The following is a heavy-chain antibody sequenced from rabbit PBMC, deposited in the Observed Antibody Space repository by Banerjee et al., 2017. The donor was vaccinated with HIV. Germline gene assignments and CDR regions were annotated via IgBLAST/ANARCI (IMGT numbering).Heavy chain of an antibody. J-gene: IGHJ4*01. CDR2: INTSSGNT. V-gene: IGHV1S45*01. Sequence: QEQLEESGGGLVKPEGSLTLTCKASGFDFSSNAMCWVRQAPGKGLEWIACINTSSGNTVYASWAKGRFTISKTSSTTVTLQMTSLTAADTATYFCARDGTAYAGYGYAGFNLWGPGTLVTVS. CDR1: GFDFSSNA. CDR3: ARDGTAYAGYGYAGFNL. D-gene: IGHD6-1*01.